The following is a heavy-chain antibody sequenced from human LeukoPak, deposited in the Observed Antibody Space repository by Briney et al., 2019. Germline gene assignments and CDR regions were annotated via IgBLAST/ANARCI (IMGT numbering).Heavy chain of an antibody. CDR3: ARRRGGYNSFEDFDY. V-gene: IGHV4-39*01. Sequence: PSETLSLTCTVSGGSISSGSYYWGWIRQPPWKGLEWIGSIFYSGSSTYYNPSLKSRVTISVDTSKNQFSLKLSSVTAADTAVYYCARRRGGYNSFEDFDYWGQGTLVTVPS. J-gene: IGHJ4*02. CDR2: IFYSGSST. CDR1: GGSISSGSYY. D-gene: IGHD5-24*01.